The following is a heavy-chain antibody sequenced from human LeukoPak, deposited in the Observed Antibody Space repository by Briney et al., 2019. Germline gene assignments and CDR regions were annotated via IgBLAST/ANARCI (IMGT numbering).Heavy chain of an antibody. CDR3: AKDVWWSVS. CDR1: GVTLSSYA. J-gene: IGHJ5*02. V-gene: IGHV3-23*01. D-gene: IGHD2-8*02. Sequence: GGSLRLSCAASGVTLSSYAMSWVRQAPGKGLEWVSAISANGVDTFYAPSVKGRFTISRDNSKNTLYLQINSLRAEDTAIYYCAKDVWWSVSWGQGTLVTVSS. CDR2: ISANGVDT.